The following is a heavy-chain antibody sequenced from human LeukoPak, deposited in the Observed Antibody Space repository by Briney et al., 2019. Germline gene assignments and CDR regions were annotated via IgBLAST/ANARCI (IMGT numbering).Heavy chain of an antibody. V-gene: IGHV1-8*02. D-gene: IGHD6-13*01. J-gene: IGHJ4*02. Sequence: ASVKVSCKASGGTFSSYAISWVRQAPGQGLEWMGWMNPNSGNTGYAQKFQGRVTMTRNTSISTAYMELSSLRSEDTAVYYCAREIAAAGTADYWGQGTLVTVSS. CDR1: GGTFSSYA. CDR2: MNPNSGNT. CDR3: AREIAAAGTADY.